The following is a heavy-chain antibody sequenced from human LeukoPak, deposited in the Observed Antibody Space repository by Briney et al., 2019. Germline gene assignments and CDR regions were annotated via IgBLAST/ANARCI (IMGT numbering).Heavy chain of an antibody. V-gene: IGHV3-7*03. CDR3: ARDRSPGSY. Sequence: GGSLRLSCAVSRFSFSTYWVGWVSQAPGKGLEWVANIKQDGSEEYYVDSVKGRFTISRDNAKNSLYLQMSSLRAEDTAVYYCARDRSPGSYWGQGTQVTVSS. J-gene: IGHJ4*02. CDR2: IKQDGSEE. D-gene: IGHD3-10*01. CDR1: RFSFSTYW.